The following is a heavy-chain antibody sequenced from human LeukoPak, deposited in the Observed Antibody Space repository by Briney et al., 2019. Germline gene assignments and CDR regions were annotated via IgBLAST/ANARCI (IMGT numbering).Heavy chain of an antibody. V-gene: IGHV1-69*01. CDR2: IIPIFGTA. J-gene: IGHJ5*02. CDR3: ARGRNYDFWSGKFPHGGWFDP. CDR1: GGTFSSYA. Sequence: SVKVSCKASGGTFSSYAISWVRQAPGLGLEWMGGIIPIFGTANYAQKFQGRVTITADESTSTAYMELSSLRSEDTAVYYCARGRNYDFWSGKFPHGGWFDPWGQGTLVTVSS. D-gene: IGHD3-3*01.